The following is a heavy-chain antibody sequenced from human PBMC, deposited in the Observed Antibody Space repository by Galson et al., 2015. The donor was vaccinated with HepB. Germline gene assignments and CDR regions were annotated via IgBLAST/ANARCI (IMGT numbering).Heavy chain of an antibody. CDR1: GFTFSSYS. CDR2: ISSSSSTI. CDR3: ARDGIRYTYYYDSSVGSAFDI. J-gene: IGHJ3*02. Sequence: SLRLSCAASGFTFSSYSMNWVRQAPGKGLEWVSYISSSSSTIYYADSVKGRFTISRDNAKNSLYLQMNSLRAEDTAVYYCARDGIRYTYYYDSSVGSAFDIWGQGTMVTVSS. D-gene: IGHD3-22*01. V-gene: IGHV3-48*01.